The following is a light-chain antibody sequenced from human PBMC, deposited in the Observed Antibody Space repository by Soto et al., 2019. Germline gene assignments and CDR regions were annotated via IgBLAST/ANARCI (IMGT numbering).Light chain of an antibody. J-gene: IGKJ4*01. V-gene: IGKV3-11*01. Sequence: EIVLTQSPATLSLSPGDRATLSCRASQSVSSYLAWYQQKPGQAPRLLIYDASNRATGIPARFSGSGSGTDFTLTISSLEPEDFAVYYCQQRSNWPPLTLGGGTKVEIK. CDR2: DAS. CDR3: QQRSNWPPLT. CDR1: QSVSSY.